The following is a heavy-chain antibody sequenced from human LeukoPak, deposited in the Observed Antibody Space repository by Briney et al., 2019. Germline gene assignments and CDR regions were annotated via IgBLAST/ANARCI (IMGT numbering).Heavy chain of an antibody. J-gene: IGHJ6*03. Sequence: ASVKVSCKASGYTFTSYGISWVRQAPGQGLEWMGGIIPIFGTANYAQKFQGRVTITADESTSTAYMELSSLRSEDTAVYYCATRVPTRATFYYYYMDVWGKGTTVTVSS. D-gene: IGHD5-12*01. CDR2: IIPIFGTA. CDR3: ATRVPTRATFYYYYMDV. V-gene: IGHV1-69*13. CDR1: GYTFTSYG.